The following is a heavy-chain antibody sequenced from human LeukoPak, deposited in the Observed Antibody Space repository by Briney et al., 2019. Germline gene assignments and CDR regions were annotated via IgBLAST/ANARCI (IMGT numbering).Heavy chain of an antibody. V-gene: IGHV1-18*01. Sequence: VASVKVSCKASGYTFTSYGISWVRQAPGQGLEWMGWNSAYNGNTNYAQKLQGRVTMTTDTSTSTAYMELRSLRSDDTAVYYCARDYGYSGYDTPHDAFDIWGQGTMVTVSS. CDR3: ARDYGYSGYDTPHDAFDI. J-gene: IGHJ3*02. D-gene: IGHD5-12*01. CDR1: GYTFTSYG. CDR2: NSAYNGNT.